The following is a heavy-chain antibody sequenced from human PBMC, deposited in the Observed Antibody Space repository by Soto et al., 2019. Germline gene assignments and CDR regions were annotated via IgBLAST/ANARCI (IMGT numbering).Heavy chain of an antibody. Sequence: GVSLRLSCAASGLTVSSNYVRWVRKTPGKGLEWVSVIYSGGSTYYADSVKGRFTISRHNSKNTLYLQMNSLRAEDTAVYYCEREIVRGVIIRAFAIWGKGTMVTVSS. CDR2: IYSGGST. J-gene: IGHJ3*02. V-gene: IGHV3-53*04. D-gene: IGHD3-10*01. CDR3: EREIVRGVIIRAFAI. CDR1: GLTVSSNY.